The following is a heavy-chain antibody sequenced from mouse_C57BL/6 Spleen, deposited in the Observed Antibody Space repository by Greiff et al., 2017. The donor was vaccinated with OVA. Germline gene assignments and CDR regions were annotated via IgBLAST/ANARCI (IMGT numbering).Heavy chain of an antibody. CDR1: GYTFTDYN. D-gene: IGHD4-1*01. Sequence: EVKLQQSGPELVKPGASVKMSCKASGYTFTDYNMHWVKQSHGKSLEWIGYINPNNGGTSYNQKFKGKATLTVNKSSSTAYMELRSLTSEDSAVYYCARVSNWDGWFAYWGQGTLVTVSA. J-gene: IGHJ3*01. CDR2: INPNNGGT. CDR3: ARVSNWDGWFAY. V-gene: IGHV1-22*01.